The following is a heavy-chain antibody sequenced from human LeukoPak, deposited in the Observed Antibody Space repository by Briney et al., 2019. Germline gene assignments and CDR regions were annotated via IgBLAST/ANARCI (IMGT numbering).Heavy chain of an antibody. V-gene: IGHV4-59*01. CDR1: GASTSAYY. D-gene: IGHD1-26*01. J-gene: IGHJ3*01. CDR3: AHSKRGGGYYINAFAV. Sequence: SETLSLTCTVSGASTSAYYWSWIRQPPGKGLEWIGYSYSGGNANYNPSLKSRVAISIDTSENQFSLRLTSVTAADTAVYFCAHSKRGGGYYINAFAVWGQGALVTISS. CDR2: SYSGGNA.